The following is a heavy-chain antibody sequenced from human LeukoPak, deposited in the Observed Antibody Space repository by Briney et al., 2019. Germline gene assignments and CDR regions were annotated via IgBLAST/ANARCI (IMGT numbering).Heavy chain of an antibody. CDR2: ITGSDGNT. Sequence: GGSLRLSCAASGFTFSSSWMSWVRQAPGKGLGWVSAITGSDGNTYYADPVKGRFTISRDNSKNTLYLQMNSLRAEDTAVYYCAQWGDFDVLTGYYVPDFWGQGTLVTVSS. CDR3: AQWGDFDVLTGYYVPDF. J-gene: IGHJ4*02. CDR1: GFTFSSSW. V-gene: IGHV3-23*01. D-gene: IGHD3-9*01.